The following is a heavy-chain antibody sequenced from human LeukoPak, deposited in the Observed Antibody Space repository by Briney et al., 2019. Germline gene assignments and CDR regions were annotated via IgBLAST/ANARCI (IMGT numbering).Heavy chain of an antibody. CDR2: INHSGST. Sequence: PSETLSLTCAVYGVSFSGYYWSWIRQPPGKGLEWIGEINHSGSTNYNPSLKSRVTISVDTSKNQFSLKLSSVTAADTAVYYCASSVWFGEPRGWFDPWGQGTLVTVSS. CDR1: GVSFSGYY. J-gene: IGHJ5*02. D-gene: IGHD3-10*01. CDR3: ASSVWFGEPRGWFDP. V-gene: IGHV4-34*01.